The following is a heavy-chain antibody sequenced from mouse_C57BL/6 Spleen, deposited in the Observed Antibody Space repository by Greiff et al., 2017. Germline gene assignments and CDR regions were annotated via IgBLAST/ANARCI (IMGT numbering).Heavy chain of an antibody. CDR3: ARGDDGYYGAY. V-gene: IGHV1-52*01. D-gene: IGHD2-3*01. J-gene: IGHJ3*01. Sequence: VQLQQPGAELVRPGSSVKLSCKASGYTFTSYWMHWVKQRPIQGLEWIGNIDPSDSETHYNQKFKDKATLTVDKSSSTAYMQLSSLTSEDSAVYYCARGDDGYYGAYWGQGTLVTVSA. CDR2: IDPSDSET. CDR1: GYTFTSYW.